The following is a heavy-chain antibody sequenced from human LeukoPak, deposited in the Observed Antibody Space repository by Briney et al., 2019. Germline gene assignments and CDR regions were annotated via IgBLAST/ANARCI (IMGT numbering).Heavy chain of an antibody. CDR3: ASGMTGYYNPLFDY. CDR2: ISWNSGSI. J-gene: IGHJ4*02. Sequence: PGGSLRLSCAASGFTFDDYAMHWVRQAPGKGLEWVSGISWNSGSIGYADSVKGRFTISRDNAKNSLYLQMNSLRAEDTAVYYCASGMTGYYNPLFDYWGQGALVTVSS. D-gene: IGHD3-9*01. CDR1: GFTFDDYA. V-gene: IGHV3-9*01.